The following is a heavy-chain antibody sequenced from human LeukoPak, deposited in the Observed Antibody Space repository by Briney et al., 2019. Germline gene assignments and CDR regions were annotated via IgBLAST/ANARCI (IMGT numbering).Heavy chain of an antibody. V-gene: IGHV4-34*01. Sequence: RPSETLSLTCAVYGGSFSGYYWSWIRQPPGKGLEWIGEINHSGSTNYNPSLKSRVTISVDTSKNQFSLKLSSVTAADTAVYYCARYYYDSSVSRYYFDYWGQGTLVTVSS. CDR2: INHSGST. CDR1: GGSFSGYY. J-gene: IGHJ4*02. CDR3: ARYYYDSSVSRYYFDY. D-gene: IGHD3-22*01.